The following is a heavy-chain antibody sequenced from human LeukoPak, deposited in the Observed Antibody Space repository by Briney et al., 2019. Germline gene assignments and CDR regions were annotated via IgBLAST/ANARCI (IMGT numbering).Heavy chain of an antibody. CDR3: ARGGVPGGFDY. CDR2: INGDGTTT. J-gene: IGHJ4*02. V-gene: IGHV3-74*01. Sequence: GGSLRLSCAASGFTFSTYWMHWVRLPPGKGPLWVSHINGDGTTTNYADSVKGRFTISRDGAKNTLFLQMNSLRAEDTAVYFCARGGVPGGFDYWGQGTLVTVSS. CDR1: GFTFSTYW. D-gene: IGHD3-10*01.